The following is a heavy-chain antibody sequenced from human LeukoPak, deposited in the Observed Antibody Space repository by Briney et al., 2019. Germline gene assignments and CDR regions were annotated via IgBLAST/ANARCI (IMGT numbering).Heavy chain of an antibody. D-gene: IGHD3-3*01. CDR3: ARPYGDFWSGGNWFDP. Sequence: PSETLSLTCAVYGVSFSGYHWNWIRQFPGKGLEWIGSIYYSGSTYYNPSLKSRVTISVDTSKNQFSLKLSSVTAADTAVYYCARPYGDFWSGGNWFDPWGQGTLVTVSS. V-gene: IGHV4-34*01. CDR2: IYYSGST. J-gene: IGHJ5*02. CDR1: GVSFSGYH.